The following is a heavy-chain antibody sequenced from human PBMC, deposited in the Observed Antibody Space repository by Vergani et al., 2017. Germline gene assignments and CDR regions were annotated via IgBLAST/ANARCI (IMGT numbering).Heavy chain of an antibody. D-gene: IGHD1-26*01. CDR3: ARGLGGWGYYYYGMDV. J-gene: IGHJ6*02. Sequence: QVQLQQWGAGLLKPSETLSLTCAVHGGSFSGYYWSWIRQPPGKGLEWIGEINHSGSTNYNPSLKSRVTISVDTSKNQFSLKLSSVTAADTAVYYCARGLGGWGYYYYGMDVWGQGTTVTVSS. V-gene: IGHV4-34*01. CDR2: INHSGST. CDR1: GGSFSGYY.